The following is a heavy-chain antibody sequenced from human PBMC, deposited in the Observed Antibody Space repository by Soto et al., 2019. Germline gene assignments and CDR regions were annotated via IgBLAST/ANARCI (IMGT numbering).Heavy chain of an antibody. D-gene: IGHD1-20*01. Sequence: QVQLVQSGAEVKKPGSSVKVSCKASGGTFSSYAISWVRQAPGQGLEWMGGIIPIFGTATYAQKFQGRVTITADESTSTAYMELSSLISEDTSGYYCLRGYQPRTNRAGFDPWGQGTLVTVSS. CDR2: IIPIFGTA. J-gene: IGHJ5*02. CDR1: GGTFSSYA. V-gene: IGHV1-69*01. CDR3: LRGYQPRTNRAGFDP.